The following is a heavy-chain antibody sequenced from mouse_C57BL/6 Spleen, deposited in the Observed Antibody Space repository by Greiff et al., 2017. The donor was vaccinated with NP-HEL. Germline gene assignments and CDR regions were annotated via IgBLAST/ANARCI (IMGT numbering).Heavy chain of an antibody. J-gene: IGHJ1*03. V-gene: IGHV1-18*01. CDR3: ARFPGSSYVGNYWYFDV. CDR2: INPNNGGT. D-gene: IGHD1-1*01. Sequence: VQLQQPGAELVKPGASVKLSCKASGYTFTSYWMHWVKQSHGKSLEWIGDINPNNGGTIYNQKFKGKATLTVDKSSSTAYMQLRSLTSEDTAVYYCARFPGSSYVGNYWYFDVWGTGTTVTVSS. CDR1: GYTFTSYW.